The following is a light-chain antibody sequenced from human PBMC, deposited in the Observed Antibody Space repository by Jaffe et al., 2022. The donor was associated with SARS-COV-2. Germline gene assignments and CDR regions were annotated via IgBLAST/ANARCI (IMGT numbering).Light chain of an antibody. J-gene: IGLJ3*02. Sequence: QSVLTQPPSVSGAPGQRVTISCTGSSSNIGAGYDVHWYQQVPGTAPKVVIYGNNNRPSGVPDRFSGSKSGTSASLAITGLQAEDEAHYYCQSYDSSLSGSVFGGGTKLTVL. CDR3: QSYDSSLSGSV. CDR2: GNN. CDR1: SSNIGAGYD. V-gene: IGLV1-40*01.